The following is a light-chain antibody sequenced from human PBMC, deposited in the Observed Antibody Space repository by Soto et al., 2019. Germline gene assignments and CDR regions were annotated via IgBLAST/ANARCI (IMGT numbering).Light chain of an antibody. CDR2: EVS. CDR3: SSYTISSTPVYV. Sequence: QSALTQPASVSGSPGQSITISCTGTSSDVGGYNYVSWYQQHPGKAPKLMIYEVSNRPSGVSNRFSGSKSGNTASLTISGLQAEDEADYYCSSYTISSTPVYVFGTGTKVTV. V-gene: IGLV2-14*01. CDR1: SSDVGGYNY. J-gene: IGLJ1*01.